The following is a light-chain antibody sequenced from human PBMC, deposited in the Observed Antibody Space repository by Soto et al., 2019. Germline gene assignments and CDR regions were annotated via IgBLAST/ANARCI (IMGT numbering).Light chain of an antibody. V-gene: IGKV3-15*01. CDR2: AAS. J-gene: IGKJ3*01. CDR3: EKYSKWPLFT. CDR1: QSVGRN. Sequence: EILVTQSPGILSVSPGDRATLSCLASQSVGRNLAWYQQKPGQAPTLLIYAASTRATGLPARVSGSGYGTDFTLTISSLQSEDFAVYYCEKYSKWPLFTCGPGTRVDIK.